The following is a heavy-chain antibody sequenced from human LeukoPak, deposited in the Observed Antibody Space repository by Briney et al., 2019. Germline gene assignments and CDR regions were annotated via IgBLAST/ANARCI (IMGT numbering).Heavy chain of an antibody. CDR1: GFTFSSYG. Sequence: PGGSLRLSCAASGFTFSSYGMHWVRQAPGKGLEWVAFIRYDGSNKYYADSVKGRFTISRDNSKNTLYLQMNSLRAEDTAVYYCAGVVVPAAMGHHAFDIWGQGTMVTVSS. CDR2: IRYDGSNK. CDR3: AGVVVPAAMGHHAFDI. J-gene: IGHJ3*02. D-gene: IGHD2-2*01. V-gene: IGHV3-30*02.